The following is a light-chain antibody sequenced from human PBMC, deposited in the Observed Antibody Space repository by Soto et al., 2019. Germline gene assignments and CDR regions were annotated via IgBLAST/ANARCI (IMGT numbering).Light chain of an antibody. CDR1: QSVSNY. CDR3: QQRSGWPPSLT. CDR2: DTS. V-gene: IGKV3-11*01. Sequence: EVVLTQSPATQSLSPGETATLSCRASQSVSNYLAWYQQKPGQAPRLLIYDTSKSATGIPARFSGSGSGTDFTLTISSLESEDFAVYYCQQRSGWPPSLTFGGGTKVEIK. J-gene: IGKJ4*01.